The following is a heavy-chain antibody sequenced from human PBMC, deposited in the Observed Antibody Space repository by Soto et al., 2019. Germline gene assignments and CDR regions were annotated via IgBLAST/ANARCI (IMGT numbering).Heavy chain of an antibody. CDR3: AKMYYYDSSGYFDY. D-gene: IGHD3-22*01. J-gene: IGHJ4*02. CDR2: ISGSGGST. CDR1: GFTFSSYA. Sequence: LRLSCAASGFTFSSYAMSWVRQAPGKGLEWVSAISGSGGSTYYADSVKGRFTISRDNSKNTLYLQMNSLRAEDTAVYYCAKMYYYDSSGYFDYWGQGTLVTVSS. V-gene: IGHV3-23*01.